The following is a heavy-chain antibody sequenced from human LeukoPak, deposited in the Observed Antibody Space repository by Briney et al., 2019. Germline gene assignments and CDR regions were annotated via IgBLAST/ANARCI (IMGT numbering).Heavy chain of an antibody. CDR1: GFTSSSYE. J-gene: IGHJ6*04. V-gene: IGHV3-48*03. D-gene: IGHD3-10*02. CDR2: ISSSGSTI. CDR3: AELGITMIGGV. Sequence: PGGSKRLSCAASGFTSSSYEMNWIRQAPGKGLEWVSYISSSGSTIYYADSVKGRFTISRDNAKNSLYLQMNSLRAEDTAVYYCAELGITMIGGVWGKGTTVTISS.